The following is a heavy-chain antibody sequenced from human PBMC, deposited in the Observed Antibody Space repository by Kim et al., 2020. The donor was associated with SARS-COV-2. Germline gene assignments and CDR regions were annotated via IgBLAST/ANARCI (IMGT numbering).Heavy chain of an antibody. CDR1: GGTFSSYA. Sequence: SVKVSCKASGGTFSSYAISWVRQAPGQGLEWMGGIIPIFGTANYAQKFQGRVTITADESTSTAYMELSSLRSEDTAVYYCARDWGTVVTAGWFDPWGQGTLVTVSS. CDR2: IIPIFGTA. CDR3: ARDWGTVVTAGWFDP. V-gene: IGHV1-69*13. D-gene: IGHD2-15*01. J-gene: IGHJ5*02.